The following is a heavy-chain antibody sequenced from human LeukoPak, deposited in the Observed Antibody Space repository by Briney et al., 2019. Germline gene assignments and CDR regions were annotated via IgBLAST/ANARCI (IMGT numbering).Heavy chain of an antibody. CDR3: ARVVGYVDP. Sequence: SSETLSLTCAVYGGSFSGYYWSWIRQPPGKGLEWIGEINHSGSTNYNPSLKSRVTISVDTSKNQFSLKLSSATAADTAVYYCARVVGYVDPWGQGTLVTVSS. CDR1: GGSFSGYY. D-gene: IGHD2-15*01. J-gene: IGHJ5*02. CDR2: INHSGST. V-gene: IGHV4-34*01.